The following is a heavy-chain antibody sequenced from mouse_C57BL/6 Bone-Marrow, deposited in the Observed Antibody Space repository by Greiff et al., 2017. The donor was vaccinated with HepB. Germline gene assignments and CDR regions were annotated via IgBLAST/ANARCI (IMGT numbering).Heavy chain of an antibody. D-gene: IGHD2-13*01. CDR1: GYTFTSYW. CDR2: IYPSDSET. Sequence: QVQLQQPGAELVRPGSSVKLSCKASGYTFTSYWMDWVKQRPGQGLEWIGNIYPSDSETHYNQKFKDKATLTVEKSSSTAYMQLSSLTSEDSAVYYCARHYGDYEGFAYWGQGTLVTVSA. J-gene: IGHJ3*01. V-gene: IGHV1-61*01. CDR3: ARHYGDYEGFAY.